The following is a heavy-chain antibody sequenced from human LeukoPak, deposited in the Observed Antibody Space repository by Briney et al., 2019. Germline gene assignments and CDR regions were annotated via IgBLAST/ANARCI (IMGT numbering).Heavy chain of an antibody. CDR1: GFTFTYYA. Sequence: PGGSLRLSCAASGFTFTYYAMHWVRQAPGKGLEWVSSISSSSSYIYYADSVKGRFTISRDNAKNSLYLQMNSLRAEDTAVYYCARDKYDQGYFDYWGQGTLVTVSS. J-gene: IGHJ4*02. CDR3: ARDKYDQGYFDY. CDR2: ISSSSSYI. D-gene: IGHD3-16*01. V-gene: IGHV3-21*01.